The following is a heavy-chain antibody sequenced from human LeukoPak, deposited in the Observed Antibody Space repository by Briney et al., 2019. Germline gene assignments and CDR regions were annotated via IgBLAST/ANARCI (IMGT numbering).Heavy chain of an antibody. CDR3: ARDYSEDAYPYYFDY. V-gene: IGHV4-4*07. CDR1: GGSISNYY. CDR2: IYSSGGA. Sequence: SETLSLTCAVSGGSISNYYWNWIRQPAGKGLEWIGRIYSSGGANYNPSLKSRVTLSFDTSKNQFSLKLSSVTAADTAVYYCARDYSEDAYPYYFDYWGQGTPVTVSS. J-gene: IGHJ4*02. D-gene: IGHD2-21*01.